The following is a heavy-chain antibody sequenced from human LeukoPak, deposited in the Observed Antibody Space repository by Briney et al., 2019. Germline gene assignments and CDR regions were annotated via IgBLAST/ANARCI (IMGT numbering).Heavy chain of an antibody. D-gene: IGHD3-9*01. J-gene: IGHJ6*04. V-gene: IGHV4-34*01. CDR2: INHSGST. Sequence: PSETLSLTCAVYGGSFSGYCWSWIRQPPGKGLEWIGEINHSGSTNYNPSLKSRVTISVDTSKNQFSLKLSSVTAADTAVYYCARGLRYFDWFYYYGMDVWGKGTTVTVSS. CDR3: ARGLRYFDWFYYYGMDV. CDR1: GGSFSGYC.